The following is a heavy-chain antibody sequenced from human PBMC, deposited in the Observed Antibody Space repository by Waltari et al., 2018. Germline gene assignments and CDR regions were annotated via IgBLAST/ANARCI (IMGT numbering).Heavy chain of an antibody. V-gene: IGHV4-4*02. CDR1: GDSMNSNSW. CDR3: ARDRGIGLFLDS. J-gene: IGHJ1*01. CDR2: IHRSGRT. D-gene: IGHD1-26*01. Sequence: QVQLQQSGPGLVEPSGTLSLTCTVSGDSMNSNSWWSWVRQSPEKGLEWIGQIHRSGRTNYNPSFESRVTISADTSNHHFSLRLTSTTAADTAMYYCARDRGIGLFLDSWGQGTLVTVSP.